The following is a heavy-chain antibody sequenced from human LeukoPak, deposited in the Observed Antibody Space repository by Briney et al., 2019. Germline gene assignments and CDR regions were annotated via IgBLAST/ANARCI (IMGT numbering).Heavy chain of an antibody. CDR1: GFTFSSYS. V-gene: IGHV3-21*01. CDR3: ARGLRPYPHTKAYYYYGMDV. D-gene: IGHD2-2*01. J-gene: IGHJ6*02. CDR2: ISSSSSYI. Sequence: PGGSLRLSCAASGFTFSSYSMNWVRQAPGKGLEWVSSISSSSSYIYYADSVKGRFTISRDNAKNSLYLQMNSLRAEDTAVYYCARGLRPYPHTKAYYYYGMDVWGQGTTVTVSS.